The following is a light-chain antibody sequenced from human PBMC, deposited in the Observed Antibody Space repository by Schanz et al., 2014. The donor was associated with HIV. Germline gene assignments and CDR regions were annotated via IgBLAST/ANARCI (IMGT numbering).Light chain of an antibody. J-gene: IGLJ2*01. CDR3: SSHAGRNSFVV. CDR2: EVT. V-gene: IGLV2-8*01. CDR1: SSDVGDYNY. Sequence: QSALTQPPSASGSPGQSVTISCTGTSSDVGDYNYVSWYQQHPGKAPKLMIYEVTKRPSGVPDRFSGSKSGNTASLTVSGLQAEDEADYYCSSHAGRNSFVVFGGGTKLIVL.